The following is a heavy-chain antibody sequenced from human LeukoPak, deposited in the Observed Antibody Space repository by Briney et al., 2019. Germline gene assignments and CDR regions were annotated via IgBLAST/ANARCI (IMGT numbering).Heavy chain of an antibody. CDR1: GGSISSYS. CDR3: ARVRSSGWYDY. Sequence: SETLSLTCTVSGGSISSYSWSWIRQPAGKGLEWIGRIYTSGSTNYNPSLKRRVTMSVDTSKNQFSLKRSCVTAADTAVYYCARVRSSGWYDYCGQGTLVTVSS. D-gene: IGHD6-19*01. V-gene: IGHV4-4*07. CDR2: IYTSGST. J-gene: IGHJ4*02.